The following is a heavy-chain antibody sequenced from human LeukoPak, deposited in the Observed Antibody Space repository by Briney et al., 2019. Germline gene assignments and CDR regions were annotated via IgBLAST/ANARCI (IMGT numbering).Heavy chain of an antibody. J-gene: IGHJ4*02. Sequence: GGSLRLSCAVSGFXFSSYWIHWVGQAAGKGVVWVSGVDSDGSSTTYADTVKGRFTISRDNAKNTLYLQMNSLRAEDTAVYYCGRIKGYSYDYWGQGTLVTVSS. CDR2: VDSDGSST. D-gene: IGHD5-18*01. CDR1: GFXFSSYW. CDR3: GRIKGYSYDY. V-gene: IGHV3-74*01.